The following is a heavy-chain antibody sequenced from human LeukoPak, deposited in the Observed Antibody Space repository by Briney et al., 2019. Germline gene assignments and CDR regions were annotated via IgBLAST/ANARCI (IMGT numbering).Heavy chain of an antibody. V-gene: IGHV3-30*03. CDR1: GFTFSSYG. CDR2: ISYDGSNK. D-gene: IGHD3-3*01. Sequence: GRSLRLSCAASGFTFSSYGMHWVRQAPGKGLEWVAVISYDGSNKYYSDSVKGRFTISRDNSKNTLYLQMNSLRAEDTAVYYCARTFWSGYWGFDYWGQGTLVTVSS. CDR3: ARTFWSGYWGFDY. J-gene: IGHJ4*02.